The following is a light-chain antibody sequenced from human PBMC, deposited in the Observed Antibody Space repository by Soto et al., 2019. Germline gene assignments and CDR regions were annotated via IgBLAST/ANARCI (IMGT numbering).Light chain of an antibody. CDR3: QQYDNWPPWT. CDR2: AAS. V-gene: IGKV3-15*01. J-gene: IGKJ1*01. Sequence: EIVMTQSPATLSVSPGERATLSCRASHSVNSNLAWYQQKPDQAPSLLIYAASTRAAGIPVRFSGSGSGTEFSLTIISLLSEDFAVYYCQQYDNWPPWTLGQGTKVEIK. CDR1: HSVNSN.